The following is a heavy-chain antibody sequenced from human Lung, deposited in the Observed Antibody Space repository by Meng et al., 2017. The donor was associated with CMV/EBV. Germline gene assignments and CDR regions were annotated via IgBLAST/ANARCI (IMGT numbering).Heavy chain of an antibody. CDR3: ARGDYYDCSGLDY. CDR2: ISTKTGNL. D-gene: IGHD3-22*01. V-gene: IGHV7-4-1*02. Sequence: QGELVQVGSVWTERGVSVTVSCQASGYTFTSYALNWVRQGPGQGLEWMGWISTKTGNLTYDQGFTGLFVFSLDTSVSTAYLQISSLKAGDTAVYYCARGDYYDCSGLDYWGQGTLVTVSS. CDR1: GYTFTSYA. J-gene: IGHJ4*02.